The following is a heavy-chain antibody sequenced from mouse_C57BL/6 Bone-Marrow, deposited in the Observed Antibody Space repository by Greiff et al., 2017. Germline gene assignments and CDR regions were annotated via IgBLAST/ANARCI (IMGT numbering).Heavy chain of an antibody. CDR1: GFNIKDDY. CDR3: TVSAFITTVVGGY. V-gene: IGHV14-4*01. CDR2: IDPENGDT. D-gene: IGHD1-1*01. J-gene: IGHJ2*01. Sequence: EVQLQQSGAELVRPGASVKLSCTASGFNIKDDYMHWVKQRPEQGLEWIGWIDPENGDTEYASKFQGKATITADTSSNTAYLQLSSLTSEDTAVYYCTVSAFITTVVGGYWGQGTTLTGSS.